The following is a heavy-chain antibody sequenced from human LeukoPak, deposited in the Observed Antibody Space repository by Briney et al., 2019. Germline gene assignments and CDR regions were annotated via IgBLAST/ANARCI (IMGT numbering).Heavy chain of an antibody. CDR2: ICDSGRTV. CDR1: GFTFSDYY. J-gene: IGHJ4*02. CDR3: ARDRLGDYDHSGYYDK. D-gene: IGHD3-22*01. V-gene: IGHV3-11*01. Sequence: AESLRLSCAASGFTFSDYYMSWLRQAPGQGLGWEAYICDSGRTVYYADSVKGRFTISRDNAKNSVYLQMNNLRAEDTAVYYCARDRLGDYDHSGYYDKWGQGTLVTVSS.